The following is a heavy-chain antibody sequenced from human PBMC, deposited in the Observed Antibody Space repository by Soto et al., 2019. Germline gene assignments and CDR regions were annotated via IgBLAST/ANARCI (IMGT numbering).Heavy chain of an antibody. CDR3: AGEAVAATYDY. D-gene: IGHD6-19*01. V-gene: IGHV3-30*03. Sequence: QVQLVESGGGVVQPGRSLRLSCVASGFTFSSYGMHWVRQAPGKGLEWVAFISYDGSNKYYADSVKGRFTISRDNSKNTLYLQMNSLRAEDTAVYYCAGEAVAATYDYWGQGTLVTVSS. J-gene: IGHJ4*02. CDR2: ISYDGSNK. CDR1: GFTFSSYG.